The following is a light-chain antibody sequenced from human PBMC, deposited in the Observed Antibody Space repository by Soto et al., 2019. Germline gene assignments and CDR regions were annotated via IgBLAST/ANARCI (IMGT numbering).Light chain of an antibody. Sequence: VMTQSPATLSVSSGERATLSCMASQSVSSNLAWYQQKPGQAPRLLIYGASTRATGIPARFSGSGSGTDFTLTITRLEPEDSAVYFCQQYTGPPTTFGQGTRLEIK. CDR2: GAS. V-gene: IGKV3-15*01. CDR1: QSVSSN. J-gene: IGKJ5*01. CDR3: QQYTGPPTT.